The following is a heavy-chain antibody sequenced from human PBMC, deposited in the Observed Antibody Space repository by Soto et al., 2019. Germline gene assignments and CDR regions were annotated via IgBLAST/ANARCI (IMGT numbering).Heavy chain of an antibody. V-gene: IGHV4-34*01. D-gene: IGHD2-2*01. CDR2: INHSGST. CDR3: ARVTRLYCSSTSCSPPSYIYS. J-gene: IGHJ4*02. CDR1: GGSLSGYY. Sequence: SETLSLTCAVYGGSLSGYYWSWIRQTPGKGLEWIGEINHSGSTNYNPSLKSRVTTSVDTSKNHFSLNLSSVTAADTAVYYCARVTRLYCSSTSCSPPSYIYSCGQGNLLPVS.